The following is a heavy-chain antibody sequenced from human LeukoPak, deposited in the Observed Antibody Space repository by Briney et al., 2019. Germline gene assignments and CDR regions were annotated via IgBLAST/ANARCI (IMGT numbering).Heavy chain of an antibody. V-gene: IGHV3-74*01. CDR2: INSDGSST. Sequence: GGSLRLSCAASGFTFSSYWMHWVRQAPGKGLVWVSRINSDGSSTSYADSVKGRITISRDNAKNTLYLQMNSLRAEDTAVYYCARDRAAAGKNLDSWGQGTLVSVSS. D-gene: IGHD6-13*01. CDR1: GFTFSSYW. CDR3: ARDRAAAGKNLDS. J-gene: IGHJ4*02.